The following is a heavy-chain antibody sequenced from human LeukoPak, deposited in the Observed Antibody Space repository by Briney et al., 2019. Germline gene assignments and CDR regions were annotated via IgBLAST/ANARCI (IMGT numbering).Heavy chain of an antibody. CDR2: INPNSGGT. CDR3: AREGVQNDAFDI. Sequence: ASVKVSCKASGGTFSSYAISWVRQAPGQGLEWMGRINPNSGGTNYAQKFQGRVTMTRDTSISTAYMELSRLRSDDTAVYYCAREGVQNDAFDIWGQGTMVTVSS. J-gene: IGHJ3*02. D-gene: IGHD1-1*01. V-gene: IGHV1-2*06. CDR1: GGTFSSYA.